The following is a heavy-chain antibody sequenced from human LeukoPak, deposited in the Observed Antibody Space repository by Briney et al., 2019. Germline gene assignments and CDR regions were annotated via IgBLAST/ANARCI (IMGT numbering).Heavy chain of an antibody. D-gene: IGHD3-22*01. V-gene: IGHV1-18*01. CDR3: ARPRDYYDSSGPGYYFDY. CDR2: ISAYNGDT. J-gene: IGHJ4*02. CDR1: GYTFTSYS. Sequence: ASVKVSCKASGYTFTSYSFSWVRQAPGQGLEWMGWISAYNGDTKYAQKFEGRVAMTTDTSTNTAYMDLRSLRSDDTAVYYCARPRDYYDSSGPGYYFDYWGQGTLVTVSS.